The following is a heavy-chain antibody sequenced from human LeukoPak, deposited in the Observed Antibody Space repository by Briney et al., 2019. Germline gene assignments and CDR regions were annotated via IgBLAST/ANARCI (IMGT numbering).Heavy chain of an antibody. Sequence: LAGGSLRLSCVPSGFTFTTYAMNWVRQAPGKGLEWVSGITSGGRTYYADSVKGRFTISRDSSKNTLYLQMTSLRADDTALYYCARSIPPDFRGQGTLVTVSS. D-gene: IGHD1-26*01. V-gene: IGHV3-23*01. J-gene: IGHJ4*02. CDR1: GFTFTTYA. CDR2: ITSGGRT. CDR3: ARSIPPDF.